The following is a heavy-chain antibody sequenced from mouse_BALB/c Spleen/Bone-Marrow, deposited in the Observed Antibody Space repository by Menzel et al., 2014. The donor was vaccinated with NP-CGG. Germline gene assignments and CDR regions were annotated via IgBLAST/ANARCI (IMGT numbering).Heavy chain of an antibody. D-gene: IGHD1-1*01. V-gene: IGHV1-18*01. Sequence: VQLKESGPELVKPGASVKISCKTSGYTFTEYTTHWVKQSHGKSLEWIGGINPNNGGTSYNQKFKGKATLTVDKSSSTAYMELRSLTSEDSAVYYCASNYYGSRPLFDYWGQGTTLTVSS. J-gene: IGHJ2*01. CDR1: GYTFTEYT. CDR3: ASNYYGSRPLFDY. CDR2: INPNNGGT.